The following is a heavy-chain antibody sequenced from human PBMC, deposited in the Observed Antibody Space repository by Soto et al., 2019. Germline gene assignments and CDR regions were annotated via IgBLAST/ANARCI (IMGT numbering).Heavy chain of an antibody. Sequence: QVQVVQSGAEVKKPGSSVKVSCKTSGGTFSTYTIGWVRQAPGQGLEWMGKIIPILNKANYAPKFQGRVTITADKSTGTAYMELTSLRSEDTAVYYCARHPAMVTDFFDYWGQGTLVTVSS. D-gene: IGHD5-18*01. CDR1: GGTFSTYT. V-gene: IGHV1-69*02. CDR2: IIPILNKA. J-gene: IGHJ4*01. CDR3: ARHPAMVTDFFDY.